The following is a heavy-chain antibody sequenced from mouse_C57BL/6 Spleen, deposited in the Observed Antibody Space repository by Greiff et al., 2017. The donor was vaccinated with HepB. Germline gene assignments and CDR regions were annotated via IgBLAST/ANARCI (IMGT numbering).Heavy chain of an antibody. CDR1: GYTFTSYW. Sequence: QVQLQQPGAELVKPGASVKLSCKASGYTFTSYWMQWVKQRPGQGLEWIGEIDPSDSYTNYNQKFKGKATLTVDTSSSTAYMQLSSLTSEDSAVYYWARPGGGEYYYAVDYWGQGTSVTVSS. J-gene: IGHJ4*01. V-gene: IGHV1-50*01. CDR2: IDPSDSYT. CDR3: ARPGGGEYYYAVDY.